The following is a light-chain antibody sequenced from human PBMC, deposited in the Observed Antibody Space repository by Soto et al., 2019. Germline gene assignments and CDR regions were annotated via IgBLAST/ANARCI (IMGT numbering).Light chain of an antibody. V-gene: IGKV3-11*01. CDR1: QSVSAY. CDR2: DAS. J-gene: IGKJ4*01. CDR3: QQRSNWPPLT. Sequence: EIVLTQSPVTLSLSPGERATLSCRASQSVSAYLAWYQQKPGQPPRLLIYDASNRAPGIPARFSGTGSGTDFTLTISSLEPEDFAVYYCQQRSNWPPLTFGGGTKVEIK.